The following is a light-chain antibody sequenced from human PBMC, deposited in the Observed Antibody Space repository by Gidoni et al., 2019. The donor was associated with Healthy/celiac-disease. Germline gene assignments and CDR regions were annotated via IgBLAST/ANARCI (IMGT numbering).Light chain of an antibody. CDR2: DAS. CDR1: QSVSSL. J-gene: IGKJ5*01. CDR3: QQRSNWPIT. Sequence: ESVLTQLPATLSLSPGEKATLSCRASQSVSSLLAWYQQKPGQAPRLLIYDASNRATGIPARFSGSGSGKDFTLTISSLEPEDFAVYYCQQRSNWPITFXXXTRVEIK. V-gene: IGKV3-11*01.